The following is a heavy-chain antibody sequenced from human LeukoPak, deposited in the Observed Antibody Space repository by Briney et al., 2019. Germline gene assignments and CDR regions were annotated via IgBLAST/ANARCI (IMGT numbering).Heavy chain of an antibody. CDR3: ARDPWGGAAWAGYFRH. V-gene: IGHV4-4*07. D-gene: IGHD1-26*01. J-gene: IGHJ1*01. Sequence: SETLSLTCTVSGGSISSYYWSWIRQPAGKGLEWIGRIYTSGSTNYNPSLKSRVTISVDTSKNQFSLRLSSVTAADTAVYYCARDPWGGAAWAGYFRHWGQGTLVTVSS. CDR2: IYTSGST. CDR1: GGSISSYY.